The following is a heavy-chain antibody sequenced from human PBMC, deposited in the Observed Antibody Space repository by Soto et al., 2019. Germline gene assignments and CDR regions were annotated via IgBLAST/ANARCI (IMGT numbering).Heavy chain of an antibody. J-gene: IGHJ4*02. Sequence: PGGSLRLSCAASGFTFGSYWMHWVRQAPGKGLVWVSRINSDGSSTNYADSVKGRFTISRDNSKNTLSLQVNSLRAEDAAMYYCARDMYYSDTTDGAFDYWGQGTLVTVSS. V-gene: IGHV3-74*01. CDR2: INSDGSST. CDR1: GFTFGSYW. CDR3: ARDMYYSDTTDGAFDY. D-gene: IGHD3-22*01.